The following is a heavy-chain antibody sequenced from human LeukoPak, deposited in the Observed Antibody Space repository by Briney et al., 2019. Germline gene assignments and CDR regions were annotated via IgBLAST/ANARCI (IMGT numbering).Heavy chain of an antibody. CDR1: GFIFSSYA. V-gene: IGHV3-53*01. Sequence: GGSLRLSCAASGFIFSSYAVTWVRQAPGKGLEWVSLIYSGGDTYYADSVKGRFTISRDNSKNTLYLQMNSLRAEDTAVYYCARVVDHDYGDYYLDYWGQGTLVTVSS. CDR2: IYSGGDT. CDR3: ARVVDHDYGDYYLDY. D-gene: IGHD4-17*01. J-gene: IGHJ4*02.